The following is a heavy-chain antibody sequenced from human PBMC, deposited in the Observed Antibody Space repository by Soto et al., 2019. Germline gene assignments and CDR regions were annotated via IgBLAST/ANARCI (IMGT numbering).Heavy chain of an antibody. D-gene: IGHD3-10*01. J-gene: IGHJ6*02. V-gene: IGHV1-18*04. CDR2: ISAYNGNT. CDR3: ARDGVIRGVIFPIPIIPVYYYYYGMDV. CDR1: GYTFTSYG. Sequence: WASVKVSCKASGYTFTSYGISWVRQAPGQGLEWMGWISAYNGNTNYAQKLQGRVTMTTDTSTSTAYMELRSLRSDDTAVYYCARDGVIRGVIFPIPIIPVYYYYYGMDVWGQGTLVTVSS.